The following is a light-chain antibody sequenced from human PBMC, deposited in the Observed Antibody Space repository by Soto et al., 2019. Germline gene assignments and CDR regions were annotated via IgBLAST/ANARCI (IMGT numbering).Light chain of an antibody. V-gene: IGKV1-8*01. CDR1: QGISSY. Sequence: AIRMTQSPSSFSASTGDRVTITCRASQGISSYLMWYHQKPGKAPILLIYGASTSQGGVPPRFSGSGSGTEFSLTGRCLQSDDFATYYCQQYYSYPITSGQGTRLEI. CDR3: QQYYSYPIT. J-gene: IGKJ5*01. CDR2: GAS.